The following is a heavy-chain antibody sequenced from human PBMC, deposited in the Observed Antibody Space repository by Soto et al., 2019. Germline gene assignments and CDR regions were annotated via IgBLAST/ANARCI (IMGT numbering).Heavy chain of an antibody. V-gene: IGHV3-23*01. D-gene: IGHD3-9*01. CDR3: AKDGGRYFDWLLPFDY. CDR2: ISGSGGST. Sequence: GGSLRLSCAASGFTFSSYAMSWVRQAPGKGLEWVSAISGSGGSTYYADSVKGRFTISRDNSKNTLYLQMNSLRAEDTAVYYCAKDGGRYFDWLLPFDYWGQGTLVTVSS. CDR1: GFTFSSYA. J-gene: IGHJ4*02.